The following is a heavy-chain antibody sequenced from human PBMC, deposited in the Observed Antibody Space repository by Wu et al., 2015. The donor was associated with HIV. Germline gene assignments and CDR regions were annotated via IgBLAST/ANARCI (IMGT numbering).Heavy chain of an antibody. J-gene: IGHJ4*02. D-gene: IGHD2-2*02. CDR3: ARVEVVPAAIFGPFDY. V-gene: IGHV1-69*12. CDR2: IIPIFGTT. Sequence: QVQLVQSGAEVKKPGSSVKVSCKASGGTFSSYAISWVRQAPGQGLEWMGGIIPIFGTTNFAQKFQGRVTITADESTSTAYMELSSLRSEDTAVYYCARVEVVPAAIFGPFDYWGQGTLVTVSS. CDR1: GGTFSSYA.